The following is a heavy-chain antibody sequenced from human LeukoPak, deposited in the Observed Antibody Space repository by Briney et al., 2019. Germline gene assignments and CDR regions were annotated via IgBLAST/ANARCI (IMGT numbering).Heavy chain of an antibody. CDR3: ARTPSFDVWGSYDWFDP. J-gene: IGHJ5*02. V-gene: IGHV4-4*07. CDR1: GSTISSYY. CDR2: IYTSGST. D-gene: IGHD3-16*01. Sequence: PSETLSLTCTASGSTISSYYWNWIRQPAGKGLEWIGRIYTSGSTNYNPSLKSRVTISVDKSKNQFSLKLSSVTAADTAVYYCARTPSFDVWGSYDWFDPWGQGTLVTVSS.